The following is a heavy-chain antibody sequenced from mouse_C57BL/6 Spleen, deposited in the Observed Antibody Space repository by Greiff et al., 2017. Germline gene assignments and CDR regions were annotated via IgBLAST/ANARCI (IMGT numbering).Heavy chain of an antibody. CDR1: GFNIKDDY. Sequence: EVKLMESGAELVRPGASVKLSCTASGFNIKDDYMHWVKQRPEQGLEWIGWIDPENGDTEYASKFQGKATITADTSSNTAYLQLSSLTSEDTAVYYCTTFYGSTGAYWGQGTLVTVSA. CDR3: TTFYGSTGAY. V-gene: IGHV14-4*01. D-gene: IGHD1-1*01. J-gene: IGHJ3*01. CDR2: IDPENGDT.